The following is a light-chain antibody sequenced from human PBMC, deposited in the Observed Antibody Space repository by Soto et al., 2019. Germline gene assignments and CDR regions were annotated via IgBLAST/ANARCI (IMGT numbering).Light chain of an antibody. CDR3: QQYGTSIT. CDR1: QGISGSY. CDR2: GVS. V-gene: IGKV3-20*01. Sequence: EIVLTQSPGTLSLSPGERATLSCGASQGISGSYLAWYQQKPGQAPRLLIYGVSSRATDIPDRFSGSGSGADFTLTISRLEPEDFAVYYCQQYGTSITFGQGTRLEIK. J-gene: IGKJ5*01.